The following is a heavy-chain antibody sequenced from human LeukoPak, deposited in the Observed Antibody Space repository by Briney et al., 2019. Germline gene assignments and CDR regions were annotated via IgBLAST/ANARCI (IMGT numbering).Heavy chain of an antibody. D-gene: IGHD4-17*01. CDR3: ATSYGDYHDY. V-gene: IGHV4-34*01. Sequence: SETLSLTCAVYGGSFNGYYWSWIRQPPGKGLEWIGEINHSGSTNYSPSLKSRVTLSVDTSKNQFSLRLSSVTAADTAVYYCATSYGDYHDYWGQGTLVTVSS. CDR1: GGSFNGYY. CDR2: INHSGST. J-gene: IGHJ4*02.